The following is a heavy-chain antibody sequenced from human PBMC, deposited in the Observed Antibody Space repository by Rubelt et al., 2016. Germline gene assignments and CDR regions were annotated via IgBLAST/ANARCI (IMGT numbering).Heavy chain of an antibody. CDR1: GFTFSTYS. D-gene: IGHD3-10*02. J-gene: IGHJ4*02. Sequence: EVQLVESGGGLVQPGGSLRLSCGGSGFTFSTYSMTWVRQAPGKGLEWVSGVSGGGATYYADSVKGRFTISRDSSKNTLYLQMNSLRAEDTAICYFAKVFVLPGSTMAGHFDYWGQGTLVTVSS. CDR3: AKVFVLPGSTMAGHFDY. CDR2: VSGGGAT. V-gene: IGHV3-23*04.